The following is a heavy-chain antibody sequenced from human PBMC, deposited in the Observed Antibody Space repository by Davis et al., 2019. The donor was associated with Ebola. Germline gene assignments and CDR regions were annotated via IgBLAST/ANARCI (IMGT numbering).Heavy chain of an antibody. CDR3: ARVSTSSGNFYYYMDV. V-gene: IGHV3-48*04. D-gene: IGHD6-6*01. CDR1: GFTFSTYS. CDR2: ISSSSSTI. Sequence: GGSLRLSCAASGFTFSTYSMNWVRQAPGKGLEWVSYISSSSSTIYYADSVKGRFTISKDNAKKSLYLQMNSLRAEDTAVYYCARVSTSSGNFYYYMDVWGKGTTVTVSS. J-gene: IGHJ6*03.